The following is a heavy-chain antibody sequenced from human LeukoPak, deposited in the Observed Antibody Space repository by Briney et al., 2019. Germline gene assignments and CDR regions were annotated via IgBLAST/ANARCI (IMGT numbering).Heavy chain of an antibody. J-gene: IGHJ4*02. V-gene: IGHV4-59*01. CDR2: IYYSGST. D-gene: IGHD3-9*01. CDR3: ARAGYFGWLLGYYFDY. CDR1: GGSISSYY. Sequence: SETLSLTCTVSGGSISSYYWSWIRQPPGKGLEWIGYIYYSGSTNYNPSLKSRVTISVDTSKNQFSLKLSSVTAADTAVYYCARAGYFGWLLGYYFDYWGQGTLVTVSS.